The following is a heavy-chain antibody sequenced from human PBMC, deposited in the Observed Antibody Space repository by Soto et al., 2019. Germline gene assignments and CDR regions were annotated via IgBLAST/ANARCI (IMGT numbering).Heavy chain of an antibody. CDR2: IIPISGTA. Sequence: QVQLVQSGAEVKKPGSSVKVSCKASGGTFSNYAISWVRQAPGQGLEWMGGIIPISGTANYEQKFQGRVTITAGESTSTAYMELSSLRSEDTAVYYCARSQGSSTSLEIYYYCYYGMDVWGQGTTVTVSS. D-gene: IGHD2-2*01. CDR3: ARSQGSSTSLEIYYYCYYGMDV. V-gene: IGHV1-69*01. J-gene: IGHJ6*02. CDR1: GGTFSNYA.